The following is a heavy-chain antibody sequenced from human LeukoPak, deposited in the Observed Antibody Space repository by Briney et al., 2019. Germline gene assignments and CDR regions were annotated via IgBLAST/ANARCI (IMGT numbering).Heavy chain of an antibody. CDR1: GFTFRNYN. CDR2: ITTSGGST. D-gene: IGHD3-22*01. V-gene: IGHV3-23*01. J-gene: IGHJ1*01. Sequence: GESLRLSCAASGFTFRNYNMNWVRQAPGKGLEWVSSITTSGGSTSYADSVKGRFTISRDNSKNTLYLQMNSLRAEDTALYYCVCYDNAAEYFHYWGQGTLVTVSS. CDR3: VCYDNAAEYFHY.